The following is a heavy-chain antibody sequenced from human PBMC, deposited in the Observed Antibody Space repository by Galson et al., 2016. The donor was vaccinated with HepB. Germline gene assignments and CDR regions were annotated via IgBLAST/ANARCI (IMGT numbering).Heavy chain of an antibody. Sequence: SLRLSCAASGFTFSKYAMTWVRQAPGKGLEWVSGISGSGGTTYYADSVRGRFTISRDNSKNTVTLQMNSLRAEDTAVNYCAKPYEYLNYYFYYMEVWGKGTPVTVSS. D-gene: IGHD3-16*01. CDR2: ISGSGGTT. V-gene: IGHV3-23*01. J-gene: IGHJ6*03. CDR3: AKPYEYLNYYFYYMEV. CDR1: GFTFSKYA.